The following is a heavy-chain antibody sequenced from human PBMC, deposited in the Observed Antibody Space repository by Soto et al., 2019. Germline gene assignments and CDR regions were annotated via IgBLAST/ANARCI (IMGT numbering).Heavy chain of an antibody. CDR1: GFTVSSNY. J-gene: IGHJ4*02. Sequence: EVQLVESGGGLVQPGGSLRLSCAASGFTVSSNYMSWVRQAPGKGLEWVSVIYSGGSTYYADSVKDRFTISRDNSKNTLDLQMNSLRAEDTAVYYCARDLGSITIFGVVMGGSEYWGQGTLVTVSS. CDR3: ARDLGSITIFGVVMGGSEY. CDR2: IYSGGST. D-gene: IGHD3-3*01. V-gene: IGHV3-66*01.